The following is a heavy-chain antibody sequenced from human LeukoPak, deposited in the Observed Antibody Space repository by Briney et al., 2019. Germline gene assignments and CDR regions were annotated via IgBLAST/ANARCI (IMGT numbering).Heavy chain of an antibody. CDR3: ARSRSTADAFDI. CDR2: ISSSSSYI. D-gene: IGHD1-26*01. V-gene: IGHV3-21*01. Sequence: GGSLRLSCAASGFTFSSYSMNWVRQAPGKGLGWVSSISSSSSYIYYADSVKGRFTISRDNAKNSLYLQMNSLRAEDTAVYYCARSRSTADAFDIWGQGTMVTVSS. J-gene: IGHJ3*02. CDR1: GFTFSSYS.